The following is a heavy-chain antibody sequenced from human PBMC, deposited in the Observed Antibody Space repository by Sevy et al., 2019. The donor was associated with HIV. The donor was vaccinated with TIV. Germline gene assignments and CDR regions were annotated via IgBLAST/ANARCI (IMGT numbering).Heavy chain of an antibody. CDR3: ARGYSSGPAYYYYYYYMDV. D-gene: IGHD6-25*01. CDR1: GGSISSYY. J-gene: IGHJ6*03. CDR2: IYYSGST. V-gene: IGHV4-59*01. Sequence: SETLSLTCTVSGGSISSYYWSWIRQPPGKGLEWIGYIYYSGSTNYNPSLKSRVTISVDTSKNQFSLKLSSVTAADTAVYYCARGYSSGPAYYYYYYYMDVWGKGTTVTVSS.